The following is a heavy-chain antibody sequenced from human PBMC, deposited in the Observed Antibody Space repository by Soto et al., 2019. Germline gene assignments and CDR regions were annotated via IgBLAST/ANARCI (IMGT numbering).Heavy chain of an antibody. D-gene: IGHD3-3*01. V-gene: IGHV4-39*07. CDR2: IYYSGTT. CDR1: GGSISRSLSY. Sequence: SETLSLTCSVSGGSISRSLSYWGWIRQPPGKGLEWIGSIYYSGTTYYKPSLESRVTISLDTSKNQFSLKLTSVTAADTAVYYCARVFPSFAIFGGVPGPDTPSYYYMDVWSKGTTVTVS. J-gene: IGHJ6*03. CDR3: ARVFPSFAIFGGVPGPDTPSYYYMDV.